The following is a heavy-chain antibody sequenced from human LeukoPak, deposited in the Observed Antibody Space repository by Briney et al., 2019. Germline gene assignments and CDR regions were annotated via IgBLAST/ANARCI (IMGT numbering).Heavy chain of an antibody. D-gene: IGHD3-22*01. CDR3: ARGYGSGYLFDH. J-gene: IGHJ4*02. Sequence: PGRSLRLSCAASGFTFSSYGMHWVRQAPGKGLEWVAVIWYDGSNKYYADSVKGRFTISRDNSKNTLYLQMNSLRAEDTAVYYCARGYGSGYLFDHWGQGTLVTVSS. V-gene: IGHV3-33*01. CDR1: GFTFSSYG. CDR2: IWYDGSNK.